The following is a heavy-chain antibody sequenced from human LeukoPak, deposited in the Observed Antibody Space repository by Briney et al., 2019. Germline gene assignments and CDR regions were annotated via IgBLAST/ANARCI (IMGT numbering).Heavy chain of an antibody. CDR1: GFTFSSYW. CDR3: ARRVVTATDDAFDM. CDR2: IQQAGSEK. J-gene: IGHJ3*02. V-gene: IGHV3-7*03. Sequence: GGSLRLSCAASGFTFSSYWMSWVRQAPGKGLEWVANIQQAGSEKYYVDSVKGRFTISRDNAQNSLYLQMNSLRAEDTAVYYCARRVVTATDDAFDMWGERTMVTVSS. D-gene: IGHD2-21*02.